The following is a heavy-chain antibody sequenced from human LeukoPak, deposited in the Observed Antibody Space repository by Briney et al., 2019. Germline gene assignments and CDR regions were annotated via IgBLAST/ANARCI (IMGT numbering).Heavy chain of an antibody. J-gene: IGHJ4*02. D-gene: IGHD5-24*01. CDR1: GGTFSSYA. CDR2: IIPIFGTA. CDR3: ARGFGDGFVRYFDY. Sequence: ASVKVSCKASGGTFSSYAISWVRQAPGQGLEWMGGIIPIFGTANYAQKFQGRVTITADESTSTAYMELSSLRSEDTAVYYCARGFGDGFVRYFDYWGQGTLVTVSS. V-gene: IGHV1-69*13.